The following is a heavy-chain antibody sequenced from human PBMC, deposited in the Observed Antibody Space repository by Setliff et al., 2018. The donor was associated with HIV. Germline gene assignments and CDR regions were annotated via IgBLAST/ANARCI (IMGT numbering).Heavy chain of an antibody. CDR2: IHHSGST. D-gene: IGHD3-3*01. J-gene: IGHJ4*02. CDR1: GPSVSSSDYY. Sequence: PSETLSLTCTVSGPSVSSSDYYWGWIRQPPGKGLEWIASIHHSGSTWYNPSLKSRVTISADMSKNQFFLKLLSMTAADTAVYYCARPSFGIGGGSIFDSWGQGTLVTVSS. V-gene: IGHV4-39*01. CDR3: ARPSFGIGGGSIFDS.